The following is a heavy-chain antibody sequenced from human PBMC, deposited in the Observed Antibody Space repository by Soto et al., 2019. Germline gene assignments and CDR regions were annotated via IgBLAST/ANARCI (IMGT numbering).Heavy chain of an antibody. J-gene: IGHJ4*02. CDR1: GFTFSSYV. V-gene: IGHV3-30-3*01. D-gene: IGHD3-3*01. CDR2: ISFDGSNK. Sequence: GGSLRLSCAASGFTFSSYVMHWVRQAPGKGLEWVAVISFDGSNKYYPDSVMGRFTISRDNSKDTLYLQVDSLRPEDTGVYYCARSFGHNFWIGYPTGYFDYWGQGTRVTVSS. CDR3: ARSFGHNFWIGYPTGYFDY.